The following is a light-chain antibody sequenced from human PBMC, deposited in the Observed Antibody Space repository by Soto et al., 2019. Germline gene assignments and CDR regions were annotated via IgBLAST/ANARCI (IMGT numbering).Light chain of an antibody. CDR3: ATWDDDLNGVV. CDR2: SKN. V-gene: IGLV1-44*01. J-gene: IGLJ3*02. CDR1: TSNVGGNV. Sequence: QSVLTQPPSASATPGQSVTISCSGSTSNVGGNVVNWYQQLPGSAPKLLIYSKNQRPSGVPDRFPASKSGTSASLAISGLQSEDEADYYCATWDDDLNGVVFGGGTKVTVL.